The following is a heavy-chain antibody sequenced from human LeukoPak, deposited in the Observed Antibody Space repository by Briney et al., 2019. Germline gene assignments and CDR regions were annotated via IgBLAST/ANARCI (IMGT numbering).Heavy chain of an antibody. Sequence: GGSLRLSCAASGFTFSIYSMHWVRQAPGKGLEWVALISYDGSNKNYADSVKGRSTISRDNSKNTLSLQMSSLRAEDTAVYHCARGVYSDSSGYTYYFDQWGQGTLVTVSS. J-gene: IGHJ4*02. D-gene: IGHD3-22*01. CDR1: GFTFSIYS. CDR3: ARGVYSDSSGYTYYFDQ. V-gene: IGHV3-30-3*01. CDR2: ISYDGSNK.